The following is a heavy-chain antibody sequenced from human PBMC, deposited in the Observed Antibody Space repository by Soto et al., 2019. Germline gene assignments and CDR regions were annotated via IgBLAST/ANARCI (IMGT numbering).Heavy chain of an antibody. CDR3: AREVTMIVVGQFHY. CDR1: GFTFSSYS. CDR2: ISSSSSTI. Sequence: EVQLVESGGGLVQPGGSLRLSCAASGFTFSSYSMNWVRQAPGKGLEWVSYISSSSSTIYYADSVKGRFTISRDNAKNSLYLQMNSLRDEDTAVYYCAREVTMIVVGQFHYWGQGTLVTVSS. V-gene: IGHV3-48*02. J-gene: IGHJ4*02. D-gene: IGHD3-22*01.